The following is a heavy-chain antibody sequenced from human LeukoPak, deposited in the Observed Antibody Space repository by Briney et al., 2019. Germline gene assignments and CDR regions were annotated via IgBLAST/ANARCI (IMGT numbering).Heavy chain of an antibody. CDR1: SITFSKAW. D-gene: IGHD1-1*01. J-gene: IGHJ5*02. Sequence: GGSLRLSCAASSITFSKAWMNWVRQAPGKGREWVARIVIETVGGRTDYAASVKGRFTISRDDSKSTLFLQMSSLKIEATAVYYCATSITTPGAFDIWGQGVMVTVSS. CDR3: ATSITTPGAFDI. CDR2: IVIETVGGRT. V-gene: IGHV3-15*07.